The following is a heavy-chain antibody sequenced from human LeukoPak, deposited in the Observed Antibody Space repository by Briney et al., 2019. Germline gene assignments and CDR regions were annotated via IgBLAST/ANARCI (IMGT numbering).Heavy chain of an antibody. CDR2: IYYSGST. V-gene: IGHV4-39*01. J-gene: IGHJ4*02. Sequence: SETLSLTCTVSGGSISSSSYYWGWIRQPPGKGLEWIGSIYYSGSTYYNPSLKSRVTISVDTSKNQFSLKLGSVTAADTAVYYCARYSVAGTNSVNDYWGQGTLVTVSS. CDR1: GGSISSSSYY. CDR3: ARYSVAGTNSVNDY. D-gene: IGHD6-19*01.